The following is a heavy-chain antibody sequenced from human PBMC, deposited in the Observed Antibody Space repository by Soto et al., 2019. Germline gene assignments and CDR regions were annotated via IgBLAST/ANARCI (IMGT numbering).Heavy chain of an antibody. CDR2: INHSGST. V-gene: IGHV4-34*01. CDR3: ARARYCSGGSCPGRYFQH. D-gene: IGHD2-15*01. J-gene: IGHJ1*01. CDR1: GGSFSGYY. Sequence: SETLSLTRAVYGGSFSGYYWSWIRQPPGKGLEWIGEINHSGSTNYNPSLKSRVTISVDTSKNQFSLKLSSVTAADTAVYYCARARYCSGGSCPGRYFQHWGQGTLVTVPS.